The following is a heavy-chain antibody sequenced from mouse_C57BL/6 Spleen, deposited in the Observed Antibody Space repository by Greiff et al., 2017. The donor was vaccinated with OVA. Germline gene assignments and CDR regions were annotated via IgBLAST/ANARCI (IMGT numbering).Heavy chain of an antibody. J-gene: IGHJ4*01. CDR2: IDPEDGDT. CDR3: TLDSSLHYYAMDY. D-gene: IGHD3-2*01. V-gene: IGHV14-1*01. CDR1: GFNIKDYY. Sequence: EVKLQESGAELVRPGASVKLSCTASGFNIKDYYMHWVKQRPEQGLEWIGRIDPEDGDTEYAPKFQGKATMTADTSSNTAYLQLSSLTSEDTAVYYCTLDSSLHYYAMDYWGQGTSVTVSS.